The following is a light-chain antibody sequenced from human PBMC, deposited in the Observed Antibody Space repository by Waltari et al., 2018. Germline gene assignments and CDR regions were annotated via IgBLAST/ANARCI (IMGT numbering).Light chain of an antibody. J-gene: IGLJ3*02. CDR3: QSYDSRNVV. Sequence: NYKLTQPPSVSDSPGKTVTISCTGSGATVVGNYVQWYRQRPGSAPTTGMYRDNRRPSGVPDRFSGSVDSSSNSASLRISGLQAEDEGDYYCQSYDSRNVVFGGGTRLTVL. V-gene: IGLV6-57*02. CDR2: RDN. CDR1: GATVVGNY.